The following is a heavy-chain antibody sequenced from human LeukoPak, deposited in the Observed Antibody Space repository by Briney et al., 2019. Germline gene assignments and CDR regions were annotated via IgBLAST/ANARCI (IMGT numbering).Heavy chain of an antibody. J-gene: IGHJ6*03. CDR2: INHSGST. Sequence: SETLSLTCAVYGGSFSGYYWSWIRQPPGKGLEWIGEINHSGSTNYNPSLKSRVTISVDTAKNQFSLKLSSVTAADTAVYYCARGGGYYYMDVWGKGTTVTVSS. CDR1: GGSFSGYY. CDR3: ARGGGYYYMDV. V-gene: IGHV4-34*01.